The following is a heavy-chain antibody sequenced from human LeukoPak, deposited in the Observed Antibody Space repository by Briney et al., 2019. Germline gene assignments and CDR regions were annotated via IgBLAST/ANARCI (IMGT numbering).Heavy chain of an antibody. CDR1: GFTFSTYA. CDR2: ISYDGSNN. J-gene: IGHJ4*02. Sequence: PGKSLRLSCAASGFTFSTYAMHWVRQAPGKGLEWVAVISYDGSNNYYADSVQGRFTIYRDNSRNTLYLQMDSLRAEDTAVYFCARALLLWFGESDYWGQGTLVTVSS. CDR3: ARALLLWFGESDY. D-gene: IGHD3-10*01. V-gene: IGHV3-30*04.